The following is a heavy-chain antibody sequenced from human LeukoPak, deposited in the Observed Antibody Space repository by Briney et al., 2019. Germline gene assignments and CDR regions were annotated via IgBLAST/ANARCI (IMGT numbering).Heavy chain of an antibody. D-gene: IGHD4-23*01. CDR3: ARDLNSYGGNFKSWAFDI. CDR2: ISSSSSYI. V-gene: IGHV3-21*01. CDR1: GFTFNSYS. J-gene: IGHJ3*02. Sequence: GGSLRLSCAASGFTFNSYSMNWVRQAPGKGLEWVSSISSSSSYIYYADSVKGRFTISRDNAKNSLYLQMNSLRAEDTAVYYCARDLNSYGGNFKSWAFDIWGQGTMVTVSS.